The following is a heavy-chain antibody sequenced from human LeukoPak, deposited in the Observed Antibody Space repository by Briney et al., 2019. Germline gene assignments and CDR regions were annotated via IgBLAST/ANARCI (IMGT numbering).Heavy chain of an antibody. Sequence: GGSLRLSCAASRFTFSSYAMSWVRQAPGKGLEWVSAISGSGGSTYYADSVKGRFTISRDNSKNTLYLQMNSLRAEDTAVYYCARDKDYGDYVELDPWGQGTLVTVSS. CDR2: ISGSGGST. V-gene: IGHV3-23*01. CDR3: ARDKDYGDYVELDP. D-gene: IGHD4-17*01. J-gene: IGHJ5*02. CDR1: RFTFSSYA.